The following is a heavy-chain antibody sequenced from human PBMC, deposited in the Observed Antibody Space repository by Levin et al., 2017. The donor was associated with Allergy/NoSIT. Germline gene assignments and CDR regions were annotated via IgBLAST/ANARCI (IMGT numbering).Heavy chain of an antibody. CDR1: GFTFSSYA. V-gene: IGHV3-30*03. D-gene: IGHD7-27*01. CDR3: ARSLNWGSTAFDI. CDR2: ISYDGSNK. Sequence: GESLKISCAASGFTFSSYAMHWVRQAPGKGLDWVAVISYDGSNKYYADSVQGRFTISRDNSKNTLYLQMNSLTAEDTAVYYCARSLNWGSTAFDIWGQGTMVTVSS. J-gene: IGHJ3*02.